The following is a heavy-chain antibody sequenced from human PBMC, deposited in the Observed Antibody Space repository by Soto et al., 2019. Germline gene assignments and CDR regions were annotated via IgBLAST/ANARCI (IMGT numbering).Heavy chain of an antibody. V-gene: IGHV1-3*01. CDR1: GYTFTSYA. CDR2: INAGNGNT. CDR3: ARVLVPGNEETDY. J-gene: IGHJ4*02. Sequence: QVQLVQSGAEVKKPGASVKVSCKASGYTFTSYAMHWVRQAPGQRLEWMGWINAGNGNTKYSQKFQGRVTITRDTSASTAYMELSSLRSEDTAVDYCARVLVPGNEETDYWGQGTLVTVSS. D-gene: IGHD2-2*01.